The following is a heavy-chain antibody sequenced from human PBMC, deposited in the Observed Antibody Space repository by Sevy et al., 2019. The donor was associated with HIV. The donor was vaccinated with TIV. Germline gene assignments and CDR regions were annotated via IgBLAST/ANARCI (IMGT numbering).Heavy chain of an antibody. CDR3: AKVIQNGFYYYYYMDV. CDR2: ISGSGGST. Sequence: GGSLRLSCAASGFTFSSYAMSWVRQAPGKGLEWVSAISGSGGSTYYADSVKGRFTMSRDNSKNTLYLQMNSLRAEDTAVYYCAKVIQNGFYYYYYMDVWGKGTTVTVSS. V-gene: IGHV3-23*01. CDR1: GFTFSSYA. D-gene: IGHD2-8*01. J-gene: IGHJ6*03.